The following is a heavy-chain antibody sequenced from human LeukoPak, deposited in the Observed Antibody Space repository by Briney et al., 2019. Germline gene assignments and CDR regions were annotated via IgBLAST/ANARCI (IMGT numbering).Heavy chain of an antibody. CDR1: GGSISSYY. J-gene: IGHJ3*02. Sequence: SETLSLTCTVSGGSISSYYWSWIRQPPGKGLEWIGYIYYSGSTNYNPSLKSRVTISVDTSKNQFSLKLSSVTAADTAVYYCASNVDSSGYYYGAFDIWGQGTMVTVSS. D-gene: IGHD3-22*01. CDR3: ASNVDSSGYYYGAFDI. CDR2: IYYSGST. V-gene: IGHV4-59*01.